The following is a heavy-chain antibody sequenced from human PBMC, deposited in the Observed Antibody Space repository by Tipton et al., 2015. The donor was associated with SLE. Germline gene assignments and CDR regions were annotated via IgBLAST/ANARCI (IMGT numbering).Heavy chain of an antibody. D-gene: IGHD4-17*01. J-gene: IGHJ2*01. CDR2: IYTSGST. CDR3: ARDPYGDTHFDL. V-gene: IGHV4-38-2*02. Sequence: TLSLTCAVSGYSLSSGYYWGWMRLPPGKGLEWIGRIYTSGSTNYDPSLKSRVTMSVDTTKNQFSLKLSTVTAADTAVYYCARDPYGDTHFDLWGRGTLVTVSS. CDR1: GYSLSSGYY.